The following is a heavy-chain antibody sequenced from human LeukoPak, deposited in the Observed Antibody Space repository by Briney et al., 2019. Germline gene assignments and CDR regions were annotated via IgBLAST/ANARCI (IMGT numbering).Heavy chain of an antibody. CDR2: MNPNSGNT. J-gene: IGHJ6*03. V-gene: IGHV1-8*01. D-gene: IGHD6-13*01. Sequence: ASVKVSCKASGYTFTSYDINWVRQATGQGLEWMGWMNPNSGNTGYAQKFQGRVTMTRNTPISTAYMELSSLRSEDTAVYYCARGGYSSSWYPNDYYYYYYMDVWGKGTTVTVSS. CDR1: GYTFTSYD. CDR3: ARGGYSSSWYPNDYYYYYYMDV.